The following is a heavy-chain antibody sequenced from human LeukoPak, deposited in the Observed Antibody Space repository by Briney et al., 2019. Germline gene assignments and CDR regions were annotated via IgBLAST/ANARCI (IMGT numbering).Heavy chain of an antibody. D-gene: IGHD3-10*01. CDR3: ARDRGINMVRGVIDY. V-gene: IGHV3-74*01. CDR1: GFTFSTYW. Sequence: GGSLRLSCAASGFTFSTYWMHWVRQAPGKGLVWVSRNNSDGSRTDYADSVKGRFTISRDNAENTLYLQMNSLRVEDTAVYYCARDRGINMVRGVIDYWGQGTLVTVSS. CDR2: NNSDGSRT. J-gene: IGHJ4*02.